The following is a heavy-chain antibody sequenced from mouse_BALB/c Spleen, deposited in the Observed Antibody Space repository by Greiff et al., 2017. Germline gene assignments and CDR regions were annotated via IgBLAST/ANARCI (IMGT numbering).Heavy chain of an antibody. CDR2: IDPSDSYT. CDR3: ARPTATSYYYAMDY. CDR1: GYTFTGYW. Sequence: QVQLQQPGAELVKPGASVKLSCKASGYTFTGYWMHWVKQRPGQGLEWIGEIDPSDSYTNYNQKFKGKATLTVDKSSSTAYMQLSSLTSEDSAVYYYARPTATSYYYAMDYWGQGTTVTVSS. D-gene: IGHD1-2*01. J-gene: IGHJ4*01. V-gene: IGHV1-69*02.